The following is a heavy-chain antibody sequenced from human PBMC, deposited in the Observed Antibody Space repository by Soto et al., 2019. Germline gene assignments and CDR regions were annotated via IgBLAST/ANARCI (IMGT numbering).Heavy chain of an antibody. CDR2: ISSIGVAT. CDR1: GFTFSIHE. V-gene: IGHV3-48*03. Sequence: GWSLRLSCAASGFTFSIHEMNWVRQAPGKGLEWVSYISSIGVATYYADSVKGRFTISRDNAKNSLYLQMNSLRAEDTAVYYCAREGRVGGIDYWGQGTPVTVSS. D-gene: IGHD6-19*01. CDR3: AREGRVGGIDY. J-gene: IGHJ4*02.